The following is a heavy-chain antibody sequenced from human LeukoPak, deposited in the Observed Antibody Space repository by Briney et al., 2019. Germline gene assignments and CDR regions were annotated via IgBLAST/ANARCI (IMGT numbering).Heavy chain of an antibody. CDR3: ARDFGSGVFDP. J-gene: IGHJ5*02. Sequence: GASVKVPCKASGDSFGTYGITWVRQAPGEGLEWMGGFNPIFGSAQYAQKFQGRVTITMDVSARTVYMELSSLRSEDTTIYYCARDFGSGVFDPWGQGTLVTVSS. CDR2: FNPIFGSA. D-gene: IGHD3-10*01. CDR1: GDSFGTYG. V-gene: IGHV1-69*05.